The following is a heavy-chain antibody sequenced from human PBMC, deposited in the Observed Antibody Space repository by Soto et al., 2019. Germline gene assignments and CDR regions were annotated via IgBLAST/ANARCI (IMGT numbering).Heavy chain of an antibody. V-gene: IGHV4-59*01. J-gene: IGHJ5*02. CDR2: IYYSGST. Sequence: SETLSLTCTVSGSSMSSYYWSWIRQPPGKGLEWIGYIYYSGSTNYNPSLMSRVTISVDTSKKQFSLKLSSVTAADTAVYYCAGRPSYDSSNYYPTSWGQGTLVTVSS. CDR3: AGRPSYDSSNYYPTS. CDR1: GSSMSSYY. D-gene: IGHD3-22*01.